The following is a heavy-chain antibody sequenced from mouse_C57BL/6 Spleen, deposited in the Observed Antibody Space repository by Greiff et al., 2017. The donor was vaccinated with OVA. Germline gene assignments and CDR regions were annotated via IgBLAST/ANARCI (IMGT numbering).Heavy chain of an antibody. V-gene: IGHV1-26*01. D-gene: IGHD2-3*01. J-gene: IGHJ1*03. Sequence: EVQLQQSGPELVKPGASVKISCKASGYTFTDYYMNWVKQSHGKSLEWIGDINPNNGGTSYNQKFKGKATLTVDKSSSTAYMELRSLTSEDSAVYYCARGVDDGYFYWYFDVWGTGTTVTVSS. CDR1: GYTFTDYY. CDR2: INPNNGGT. CDR3: ARGVDDGYFYWYFDV.